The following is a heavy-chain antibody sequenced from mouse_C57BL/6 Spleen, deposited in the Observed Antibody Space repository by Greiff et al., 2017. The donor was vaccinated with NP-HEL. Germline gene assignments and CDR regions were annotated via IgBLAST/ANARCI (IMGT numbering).Heavy chain of an antibody. CDR1: GFPFSGYY. J-gene: IGHJ4*01. CDR2: ISCDGSST. CDR3: ARDGDYYAMDY. Sequence: EVQLVESEGGLVQPGSSMKLSCAASGFPFSGYYMSWVRQAPAKGLEWVANISCDGSSTYYLDTLKGRFIISRDNAKNILYLQMSSLKSEDTATYYCARDGDYYAMDYWGQGTSVTVSA. V-gene: IGHV5-16*01.